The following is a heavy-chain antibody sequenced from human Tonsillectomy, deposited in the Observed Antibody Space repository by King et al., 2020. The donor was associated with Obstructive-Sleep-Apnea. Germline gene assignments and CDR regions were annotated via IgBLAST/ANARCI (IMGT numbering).Heavy chain of an antibody. CDR3: ARESGYGAVDV. J-gene: IGHJ6*02. D-gene: IGHD4/OR15-4a*01. CDR2: IYYSGGT. V-gene: IGHV4-31*03. Sequence: VQLQESGPGLVKPSQTLSLTCTVSGGSISSGGYYWSWIRQPPGKGLEWIGYIYYSGGTFHTPSLTSRVTISVDTSKNQFSLKLSSVTAADTAVYYCARESGYGAVDVWGQGTTVTVSS. CDR1: GGSISSGGYY.